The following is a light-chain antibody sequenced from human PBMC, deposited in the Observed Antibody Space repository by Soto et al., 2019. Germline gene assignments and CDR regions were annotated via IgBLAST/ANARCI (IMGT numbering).Light chain of an antibody. V-gene: IGKV3-15*01. CDR2: GAS. J-gene: IGKJ1*01. CDR3: QQYNNWPSWT. Sequence: EIVMTQSPATLSVSPGEMATLSCIAGQSVSSNLAWYQQKPGQAPRLLIYGASTRATGIPARFSGSGSGTEFTLTISSLQSEDFAVYYCQQYNNWPSWTFGQGTKV. CDR1: QSVSSN.